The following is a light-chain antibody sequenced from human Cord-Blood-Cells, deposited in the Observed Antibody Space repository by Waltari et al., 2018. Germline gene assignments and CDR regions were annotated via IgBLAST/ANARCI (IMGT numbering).Light chain of an antibody. CDR3: QQSYSTPTWT. J-gene: IGKJ1*01. CDR1: QSISSY. CDR2: AAS. V-gene: IGKV1-39*01. Sequence: DIQMTQSPSSMSESVGDRVTIPCRASQSISSYLNCYQQKPGKAPKLLIYAASSLQSGVPSRFSGSGSGTDFTLTISSLQPEDFATYYCQQSYSTPTWTFGQGTKVEIK.